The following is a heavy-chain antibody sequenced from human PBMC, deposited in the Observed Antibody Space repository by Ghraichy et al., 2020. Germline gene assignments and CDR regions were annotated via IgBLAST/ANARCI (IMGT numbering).Heavy chain of an antibody. V-gene: IGHV3-7*01. CDR1: EFTFRNYW. CDR2: INLDESQK. D-gene: IGHD3-10*01. Sequence: GGSLRLSCAVSEFTFRNYWMDWVRQAPGKGLEWVANINLDESQKNYVDSVKGRFTVSRDNANNLLYLQMNSLRVEDTAVYYCARNRGFQQLDYWGQGTLVTVSS. J-gene: IGHJ4*02. CDR3: ARNRGFQQLDY.